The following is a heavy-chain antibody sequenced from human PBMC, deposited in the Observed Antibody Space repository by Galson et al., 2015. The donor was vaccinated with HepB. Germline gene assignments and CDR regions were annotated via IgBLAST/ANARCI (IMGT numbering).Heavy chain of an antibody. CDR1: GYTFTAYY. J-gene: IGHJ4*02. CDR2: INPKSGGT. V-gene: IGHV1-2*02. Sequence: SVKVSCKASGYTFTAYYIHWVRQAPGQGLEWMGWINPKSGGTNYAQKFQDRVTMTRDTSITTAYMELSRLRSDDTAVYCCTRDGGWYSNYWGQGTLVTVSS. CDR3: TRDGGWYSNY. D-gene: IGHD6-19*01.